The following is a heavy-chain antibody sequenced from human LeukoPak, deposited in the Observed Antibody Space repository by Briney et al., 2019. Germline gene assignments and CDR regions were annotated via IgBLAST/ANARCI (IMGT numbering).Heavy chain of an antibody. CDR3: ARRVSFFYGMDV. V-gene: IGHV4-34*01. CDR1: GGSFSGYY. J-gene: IGHJ6*02. CDR2: INHSGST. D-gene: IGHD2-2*01. Sequence: PSETLSLTCAVYGGSFSGYYWSWIRQPPGKGLEWIGEINHSGSTNYNPSLKSRVTISVDTSKNQFSLKLSSVTAADTAVYYCARRVSFFYGMDVWGQGTTVTVSS.